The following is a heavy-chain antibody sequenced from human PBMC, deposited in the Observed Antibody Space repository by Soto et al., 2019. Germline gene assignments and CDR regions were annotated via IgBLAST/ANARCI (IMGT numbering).Heavy chain of an antibody. D-gene: IGHD6-19*01. Sequence: ASVKVSCKASGYTFTSYGISWVRQAPGQGLGWMGWISAYNGNTNYAQKLQGRVTMTTDTSTSTAYMELRSLRSDDTAVYYCARDAPEGIAVAGNPDDYYYYYGMDVWGQGTTVTVSS. CDR3: ARDAPEGIAVAGNPDDYYYYYGMDV. CDR1: GYTFTSYG. CDR2: ISAYNGNT. V-gene: IGHV1-18*01. J-gene: IGHJ6*02.